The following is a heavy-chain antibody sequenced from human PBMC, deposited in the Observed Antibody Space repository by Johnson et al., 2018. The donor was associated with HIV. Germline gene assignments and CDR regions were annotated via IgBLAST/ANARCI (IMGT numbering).Heavy chain of an antibody. V-gene: IGHV3-23*04. Sequence: VQLVESGGGLVQPGWSLRLSCAASGFTFSTYSMSWVRQAPGKGLEWVSAISGSGGSTYYADSVKGRFTISRDNSKNTLYLQMNSLRAEDTAVYYCAREAYCSGGSCYDAFDIWGQGTMVTVSS. CDR2: ISGSGGST. CDR3: AREAYCSGGSCYDAFDI. D-gene: IGHD2-15*01. J-gene: IGHJ3*02. CDR1: GFTFSTYS.